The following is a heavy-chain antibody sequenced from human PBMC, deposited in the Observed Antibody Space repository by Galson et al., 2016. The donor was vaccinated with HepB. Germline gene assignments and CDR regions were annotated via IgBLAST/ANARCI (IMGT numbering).Heavy chain of an antibody. J-gene: IGHJ3*02. CDR3: VRDMYGSYFAFDT. Sequence: SLRLSCAASGFTFNDYWMHWVRQAPGRGLDWVSRINNDGSSSTYADSVKGRFTISRDNAKNTLYLQMNSLRAEDTTVYYCVRDMYGSYFAFDTWGQGTMVTVSS. V-gene: IGHV3-74*01. CDR2: INNDGSSS. CDR1: GFTFNDYW. D-gene: IGHD1-26*01.